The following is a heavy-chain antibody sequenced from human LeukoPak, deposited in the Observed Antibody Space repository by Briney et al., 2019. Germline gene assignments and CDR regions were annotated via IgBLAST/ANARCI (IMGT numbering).Heavy chain of an antibody. Sequence: PSETLSLTCTVSGDSISSYYWSWIRQPPGKGLEWIGCSYYSGSTNYNPSLKSRVTISVDTSKNQFPLKLRSVPAADTAVYYCARDVVGGGNFDYWGQGTLVTVSS. V-gene: IGHV4-59*01. CDR3: ARDVVGGGNFDY. J-gene: IGHJ4*02. D-gene: IGHD1-26*01. CDR2: SYYSGST. CDR1: GDSISSYY.